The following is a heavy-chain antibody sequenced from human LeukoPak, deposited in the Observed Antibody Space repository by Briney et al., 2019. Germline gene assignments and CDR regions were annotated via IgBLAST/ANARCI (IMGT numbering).Heavy chain of an antibody. J-gene: IGHJ5*02. CDR1: GGSFSGYY. CDR3: ARGGIAARPNWFDP. V-gene: IGHV4-34*01. D-gene: IGHD6-6*01. CDR2: INHSGRT. Sequence: PSETLSLTCAVYGGSFSGYYWSWIRQPPGKGLEWIGEINHSGRTNYNPSLKSRVTISVDTSKNQFSLKLSSVTAADTAVYYCARGGIAARPNWFDPWGQGTLVTVSS.